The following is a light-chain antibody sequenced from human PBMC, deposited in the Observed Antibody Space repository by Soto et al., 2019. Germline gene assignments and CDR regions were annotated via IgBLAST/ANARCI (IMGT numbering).Light chain of an antibody. CDR3: SSHTSSSTLV. CDR2: DVS. J-gene: IGLJ2*01. CDR1: SSDVGGSNF. V-gene: IGLV2-14*01. Sequence: QSALTLRASVSGSPGQSITISCTGTSSDVGGSNFVSWYQQHPGKAPKLMIYDVSNRPSGVPNRFSGSKSGNTASLTIFGLLAEDDADYYCSSHTSSSTLVFGGGTKLTVL.